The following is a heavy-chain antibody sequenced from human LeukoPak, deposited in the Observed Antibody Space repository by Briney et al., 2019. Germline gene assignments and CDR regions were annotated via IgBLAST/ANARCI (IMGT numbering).Heavy chain of an antibody. CDR2: ISAYNGNR. Sequence: ASVKVSCKASGYTFTRYGISWVRQAPGQGLEWMGWISAYNGNRNYAQKLQGRVTMTTDTSTGTVYMELRSLRSEDTAVYYCATDDTAMVDYWGQGTLVTVSS. J-gene: IGHJ4*02. CDR3: ATDDTAMVDY. CDR1: GYTFTRYG. D-gene: IGHD5-18*01. V-gene: IGHV1-18*01.